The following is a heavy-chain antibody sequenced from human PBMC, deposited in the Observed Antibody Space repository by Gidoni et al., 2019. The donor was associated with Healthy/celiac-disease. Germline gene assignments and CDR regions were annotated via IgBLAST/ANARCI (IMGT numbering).Heavy chain of an antibody. CDR1: GYTFTGYY. J-gene: IGHJ6*02. CDR3: ARDGSGSYLEAPHHVVDYYGMDV. V-gene: IGHV1-2*02. D-gene: IGHD3-10*01. Sequence: QVQLVQSGAEVKKPGASVKVSCKASGYTFTGYYINWVRQAPGQGLERMGWINPNSGGTNDAQKFQGRVTMTRDTSISTAYMERSRLRSDDTAVYYCARDGSGSYLEAPHHVVDYYGMDVWGQGTTVTVSS. CDR2: INPNSGGT.